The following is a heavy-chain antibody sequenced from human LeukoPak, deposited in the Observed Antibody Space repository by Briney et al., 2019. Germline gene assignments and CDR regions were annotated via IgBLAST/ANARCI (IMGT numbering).Heavy chain of an antibody. Sequence: GGSLRLSCAASGFTFSSYSMNWVRQAPGKGLEWVSSISSSSSYIYYADSVKGRFTISRDNAKNSLYLRMNSLRAEDTAVYYCARGGTGTNNWFDPWGQGTLVTVSS. J-gene: IGHJ5*02. CDR3: ARGGTGTNNWFDP. D-gene: IGHD1-7*01. CDR2: ISSSSSYI. V-gene: IGHV3-21*01. CDR1: GFTFSSYS.